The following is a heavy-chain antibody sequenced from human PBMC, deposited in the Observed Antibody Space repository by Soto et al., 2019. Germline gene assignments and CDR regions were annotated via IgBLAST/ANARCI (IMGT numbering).Heavy chain of an antibody. Sequence: SETLSLTCAVYGGSFSGYYWSWIRQPPGKGLEWIGEINHSGSTNYNPSLKSRVTISVDTSKNQFSLKLSSVTAADTAVYYCARSDVAAAGNDYWGQGTLVIVSS. V-gene: IGHV4-34*01. CDR3: ARSDVAAAGNDY. CDR2: INHSGST. J-gene: IGHJ4*02. D-gene: IGHD6-13*01. CDR1: GGSFSGYY.